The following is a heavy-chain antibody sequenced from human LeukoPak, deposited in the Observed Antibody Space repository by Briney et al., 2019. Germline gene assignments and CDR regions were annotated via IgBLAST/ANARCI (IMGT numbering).Heavy chain of an antibody. J-gene: IGHJ6*03. CDR3: ARAFVWLSSSLPSHYYYYMDV. CDR2: INPNSGGT. Sequence: ASVKVSCKASGYTFTNYGISWVRQAPGQGLEWMGWINPNSGGTNYAQKFQGRVTMTRDTSISTAYMELSRLRSDDTAVYYCARAFVWLSSSLPSHYYYYMDVWGKGTTVTVSS. V-gene: IGHV1-2*02. D-gene: IGHD6-13*01. CDR1: GYTFTNYG.